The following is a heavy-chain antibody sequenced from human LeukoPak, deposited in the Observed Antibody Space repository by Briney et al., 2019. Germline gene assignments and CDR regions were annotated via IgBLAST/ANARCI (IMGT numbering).Heavy chain of an antibody. CDR2: MNPNSGNT. J-gene: IGHJ4*02. CDR1: GYTFTSYD. D-gene: IGHD6-25*01. CDR3: ARGEYPHYHPEAAHDY. Sequence: GASVKVSCKASGYTFTSYDINWVRQATGQGLEWMGWMNPNSGNTGYAQKFQGRVTITRNTSISTAYMELSSLRSEDTTVYYCARGEYPHYHPEAAHDYWGQGTLVTVSS. V-gene: IGHV1-8*03.